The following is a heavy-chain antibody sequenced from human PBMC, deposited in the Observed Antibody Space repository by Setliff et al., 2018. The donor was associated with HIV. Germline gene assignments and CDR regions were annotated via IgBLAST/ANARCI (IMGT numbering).Heavy chain of an antibody. Sequence: PSETLSLTCKVSGGSISSSHYYWGWIRQPPGKGLEWIGNIYYSGSTFYNPSLKSRVTISVDTSKNQFSLRLSSLTAADTAVYYCARTALWFDEADWYFDLWGRGTLVTVSS. D-gene: IGHD3-10*01. CDR3: ARTALWFDEADWYFDL. J-gene: IGHJ2*01. CDR2: IYYSGST. CDR1: GGSISSSHYY. V-gene: IGHV4-39*01.